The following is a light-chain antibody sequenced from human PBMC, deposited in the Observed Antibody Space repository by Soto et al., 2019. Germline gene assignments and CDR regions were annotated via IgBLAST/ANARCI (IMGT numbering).Light chain of an antibody. J-gene: IGKJ1*01. CDR2: KLS. CDR3: QHYNSHSPWT. Sequence: DIQLTQSPSTLSASVGDRVTITCRASQTITNWLALYQQKPGKAPNLLIYKLSTLESGVPSRFSGGGSGTELTLTLSSLQPEDFATYSCQHYNSHSPWTFGQGTKVEIK. CDR1: QTITNW. V-gene: IGKV1-5*03.